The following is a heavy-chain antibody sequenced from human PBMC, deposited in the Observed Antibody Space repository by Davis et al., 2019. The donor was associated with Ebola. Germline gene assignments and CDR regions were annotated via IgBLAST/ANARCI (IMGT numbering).Heavy chain of an antibody. CDR1: GFTVSSNY. CDR3: AGVDVGSYGMDV. CDR2: IYSGGST. D-gene: IGHD2-15*01. V-gene: IGHV3-66*01. J-gene: IGHJ6*02. Sequence: GGSLRLSCADSGFTVSSNYMSWVRQAPGKGLEWVSVIYSGGSTYYADSVKGRFTISRDNSKNTLYLQMNSLRAEDTAVYYCAGVDVGSYGMDVWGQGTTVTVSS.